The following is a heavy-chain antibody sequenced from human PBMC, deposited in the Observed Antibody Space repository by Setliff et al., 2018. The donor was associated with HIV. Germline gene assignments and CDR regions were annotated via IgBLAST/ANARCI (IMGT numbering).Heavy chain of an antibody. Sequence: GGSLRLSCAASGFTFPNYIMDWVRLAPGRGLEWVSTIIGSGADTYYPDSVEGRFTISRDNSKYTLSLQMNSLRVEDTAIYFCARRDSDNGNDYYYVGVWGKGTTVTVSS. D-gene: IGHD1-1*01. J-gene: IGHJ6*03. CDR3: ARRDSDNGNDYYYVGV. CDR2: IIGSGADT. CDR1: GFTFPNYI. V-gene: IGHV3-23*01.